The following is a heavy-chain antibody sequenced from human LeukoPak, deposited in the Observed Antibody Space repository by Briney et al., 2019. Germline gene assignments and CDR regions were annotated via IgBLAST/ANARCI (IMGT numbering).Heavy chain of an antibody. CDR2: IYSGGST. CDR1: GFTVSSNY. V-gene: IGHV3-66*01. J-gene: IGHJ4*02. CDR3: ARGGDSSYYGDY. D-gene: IGHD3-22*01. Sequence: GASLKISCAASGFTVSSNYMNWGRQAPGKGLEWVSLIYSGGSTHYADPVKGRFTISRDNSKNTLYLQMNSLRAEDTAVYYCARGGDSSYYGDYWGQGTLVTVSS.